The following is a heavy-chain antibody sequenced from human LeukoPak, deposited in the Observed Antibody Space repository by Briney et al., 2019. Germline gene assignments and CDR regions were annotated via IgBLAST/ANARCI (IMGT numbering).Heavy chain of an antibody. CDR1: GFTFEDYA. J-gene: IGHJ6*02. D-gene: IGHD3-22*01. CDR2: ISWNSNSI. CDR3: AKDLSSAITSALVLDV. Sequence: PGGSLRLSCAASGFTFEDYAMHWVRQAPGKGLEWVSDISWNSNSIGYADSVKGRFTISRDNAKNSLYLQMNSLRAEDTALYYCAKDLSSAITSALVLDVWGQGTTVIVS. V-gene: IGHV3-9*01.